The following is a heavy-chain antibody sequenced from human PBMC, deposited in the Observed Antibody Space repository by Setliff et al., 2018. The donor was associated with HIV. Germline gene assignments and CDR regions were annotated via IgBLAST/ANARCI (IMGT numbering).Heavy chain of an antibody. CDR3: ARRRSMPNNAFDI. J-gene: IGHJ3*02. CDR2: IYTSGSA. D-gene: IGHD2-2*01. CDR1: GGSISSGDYY. Sequence: LSLTCTVSGGSISSGDYYWSWIRQPAGKGLEWIGRIYTSGSANYNPSLKSRVTISVDTSKNQFSLKLSSVTAADTAVYYCARRRSMPNNAFDIWGQGTMVTVSS. V-gene: IGHV4-61*02.